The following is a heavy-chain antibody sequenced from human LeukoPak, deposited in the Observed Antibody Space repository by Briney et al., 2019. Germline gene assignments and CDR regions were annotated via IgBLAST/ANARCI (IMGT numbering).Heavy chain of an antibody. CDR3: ARVQHEWIMDY. CDR1: GFSSSNYW. Sequence: GGSLRLSCAASGFSSSNYWMSWVRQAPGEGLEWVANIKQDGSEKYYLDSVKGRFTISRDNATNSLYLQINSLRAEDTAVYYCARVQHEWIMDYWGQGTLVTVSS. CDR2: IKQDGSEK. J-gene: IGHJ4*02. D-gene: IGHD5-12*01. V-gene: IGHV3-7*01.